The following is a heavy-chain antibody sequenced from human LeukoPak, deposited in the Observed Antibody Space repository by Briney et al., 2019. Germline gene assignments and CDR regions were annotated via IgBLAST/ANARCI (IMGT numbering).Heavy chain of an antibody. Sequence: PGGSLILSCCASGFTVSSNYMSWVRQAPGQGLEWVSVIYYGCSTYYADSVKGRFTISRDNSKNTLYLQMNSLRAGDTAVYYCARDRGTMVRGAYYYYGMDVWGQGTTVTVSS. D-gene: IGHD3-10*01. V-gene: IGHV3-53*01. CDR3: ARDRGTMVRGAYYYYGMDV. J-gene: IGHJ6*02. CDR1: GFTVSSNY. CDR2: IYYGCST.